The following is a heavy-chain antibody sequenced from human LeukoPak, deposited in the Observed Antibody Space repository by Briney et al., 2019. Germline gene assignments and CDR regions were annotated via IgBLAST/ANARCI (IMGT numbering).Heavy chain of an antibody. J-gene: IGHJ6*02. CDR2: IDPSDSYT. V-gene: IGHV5-10-1*01. D-gene: IGHD6-13*01. Sequence: GESLKISCKGSGXSFTSYWISWVRQMPGKGLEWMGRIDPSDSYTNYSPSFQGHVTISADKSISTAYLQWSSLKASDTAMYCCARRRSLYSSNGMDVWGQGTTVTVSS. CDR1: GXSFTSYW. CDR3: ARRRSLYSSNGMDV.